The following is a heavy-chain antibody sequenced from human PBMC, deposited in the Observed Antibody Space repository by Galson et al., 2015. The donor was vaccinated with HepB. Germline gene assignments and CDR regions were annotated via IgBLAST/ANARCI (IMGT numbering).Heavy chain of an antibody. V-gene: IGHV4-39*01. CDR1: GGSVSSYNDY. CDR3: ARAPISAVAKFDQ. Sequence: SETLSLTCTVSGGSVSSYNDYWAWIRQPPGKRLEWIGSVFNNGKTHYNPSLKSRVTMSVDTSKNQFSLNLSSVTAADTAVYYCARAPISAVAKFDQWGQGTQVTVSS. D-gene: IGHD6-19*01. CDR2: VFNNGKT. J-gene: IGHJ4*02.